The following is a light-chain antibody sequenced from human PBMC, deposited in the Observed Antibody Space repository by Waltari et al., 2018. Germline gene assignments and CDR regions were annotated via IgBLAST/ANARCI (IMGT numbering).Light chain of an antibody. V-gene: IGKV3-15*01. CDR1: QSVSTN. CDR2: AAS. J-gene: IGKJ2*01. CDR3: QQYNVWPHT. Sequence: EIVVTHSPATLSVPPGDTATVSCRASQSVSTNLAWYQHKPGQAPRLLIHAASTRATAIPARFSGSGSGTEFTLTVSSLHSEDSAVYYCQQYNVWPHTFGQGTRLEIK.